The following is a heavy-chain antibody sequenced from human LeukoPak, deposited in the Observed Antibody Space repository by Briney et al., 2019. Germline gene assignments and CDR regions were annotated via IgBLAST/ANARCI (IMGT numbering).Heavy chain of an antibody. Sequence: ASVKVSCKASGYTFTSYGISWVRQAPGQGLEGMGWISAYNGNTNYAQKLQGRVTMTTDTSTSTAYMELRSLRSDDTAVYYCARGSSDYGDYTNFDYWGQGTLVTVSS. J-gene: IGHJ4*02. CDR1: GYTFTSYG. CDR2: ISAYNGNT. D-gene: IGHD4-17*01. CDR3: ARGSSDYGDYTNFDY. V-gene: IGHV1-18*01.